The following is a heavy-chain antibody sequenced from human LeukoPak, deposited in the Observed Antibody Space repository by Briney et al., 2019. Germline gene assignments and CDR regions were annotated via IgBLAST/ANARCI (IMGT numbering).Heavy chain of an antibody. Sequence: RGESLQISCEGSGSRFTSYWIGWARQMPGKGLEWMGIIYPGDSDTRYSPSFQGQVTFSADKTISTAYLQWSSLKASDTAMYYCARMRQLWDWFDPWGQGTLVTVSS. CDR1: GSRFTSYW. CDR3: ARMRQLWDWFDP. J-gene: IGHJ5*02. V-gene: IGHV5-51*01. CDR2: IYPGDSDT. D-gene: IGHD6-6*01.